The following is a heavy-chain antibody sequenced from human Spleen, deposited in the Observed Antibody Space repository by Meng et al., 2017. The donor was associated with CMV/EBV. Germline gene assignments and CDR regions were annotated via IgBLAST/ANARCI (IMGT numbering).Heavy chain of an antibody. CDR3: ARDLEYCGSTSCFEDCFDP. D-gene: IGHD2-2*01. Sequence: FTDYGISWVRQAPGPGLEWMGWISPYDGDTNYARKLQGRVTLTTDTSTTTAYMELRSLRSDDTAVYYCARDLEYCGSTSCFEDCFDPWGQGTLVTVSS. V-gene: IGHV1-18*01. CDR1: FTDYG. CDR2: ISPYDGDT. J-gene: IGHJ5*02.